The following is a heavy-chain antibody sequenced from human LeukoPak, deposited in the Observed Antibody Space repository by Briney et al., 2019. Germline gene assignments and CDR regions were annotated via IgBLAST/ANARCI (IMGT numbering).Heavy chain of an antibody. CDR2: IYYSGST. Sequence: SETLSLTCTVSGGSISSSYYYWGWIRQPPGKGLEWIGTIYYSGSTYYNPSLKSRVTISVDTSKNQFSLKLSSVTAADTAVYYCARQSISGSSLSYFDYWGQGTLVNVSS. CDR3: ARQSISGSSLSYFDY. J-gene: IGHJ4*02. V-gene: IGHV4-39*01. D-gene: IGHD3-22*01. CDR1: GGSISSSYYY.